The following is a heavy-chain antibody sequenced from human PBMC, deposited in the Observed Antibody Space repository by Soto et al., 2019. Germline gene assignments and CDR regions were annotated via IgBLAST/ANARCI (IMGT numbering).Heavy chain of an antibody. V-gene: IGHV1-2*04. CDR1: GYTFTGYY. CDR2: INPNSGGT. J-gene: IGHJ6*02. D-gene: IGHD4-17*01. CDR3: ARDRTGQGRSHLTTYGMDV. Sequence: ASVKVSCKASGYTFTGYYMHWVRQAPGQGLEWMGWINPNSGGTNYAQKFQGWVTMTRDTSISTAYMELSRLRSDDTAVYYCARDRTGQGRSHLTTYGMDVWRQGTTVTVSS.